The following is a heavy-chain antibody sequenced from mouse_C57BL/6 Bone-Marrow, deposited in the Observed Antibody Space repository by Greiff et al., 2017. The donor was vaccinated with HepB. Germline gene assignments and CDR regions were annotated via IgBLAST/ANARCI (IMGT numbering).Heavy chain of an antibody. Sequence: EVQLQQSGAELVRPGASVKLSCTASGFNIKDYYMHWVKQRPEQGLEWIGWIDPENGDTEYASKFQGKATITADTSSNTAYLQLSSLTSEDTAVYYCTTWGGRWDDGYCFYDMDYWGKGTSVTVSS. V-gene: IGHV14-4*01. CDR3: TTWGGRWDDGYCFYDMDY. D-gene: IGHD2-3*01. CDR1: GFNIKDYY. J-gene: IGHJ4*01. CDR2: IDPENGDT.